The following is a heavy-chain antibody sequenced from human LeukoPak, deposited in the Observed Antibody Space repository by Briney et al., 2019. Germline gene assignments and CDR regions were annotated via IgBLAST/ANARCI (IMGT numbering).Heavy chain of an antibody. D-gene: IGHD6-13*01. Sequence: ASVKVSCKASGYSFTRFDINWVRQATGQGLEWMGWMNPNGGYTGYAQKFQGRVTFTRNTSITTAYMELSSLRSEDTAVYYCALFIAAAETFDYWGQGTLVTVSS. J-gene: IGHJ4*02. V-gene: IGHV1-8*03. CDR2: MNPNGGYT. CDR3: ALFIAAAETFDY. CDR1: GYSFTRFD.